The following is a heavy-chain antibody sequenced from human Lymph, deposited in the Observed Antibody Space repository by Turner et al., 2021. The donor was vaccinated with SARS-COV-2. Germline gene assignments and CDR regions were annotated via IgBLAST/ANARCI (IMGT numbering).Heavy chain of an antibody. V-gene: IGHV1-46*01. J-gene: IGHJ4*01. Sequence: QVHLVQSGAEVKMPWASVKVSCKASGYTCTSYYIHGVRQAPGQGLDWMGIINPSDDRTSKAQKFQGKATKTRDTSTSTVYMELSSLRSDDTAVYDSAREGPGGFDYWGQGTTVTVSS. D-gene: IGHD2-15*01. CDR2: INPSDDRT. CDR3: AREGPGGFDY. CDR1: GYTCTSYY.